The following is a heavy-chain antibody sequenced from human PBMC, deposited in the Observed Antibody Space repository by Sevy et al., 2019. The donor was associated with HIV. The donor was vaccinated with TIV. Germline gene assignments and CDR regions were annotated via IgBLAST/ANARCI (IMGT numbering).Heavy chain of an antibody. CDR1: GSSISRNTY. Sequence: SETLSLTCTVSGSSISRNTYWGWIRQPPAKGLEWLGSVHHGGSTYYNPSLKSRVTISTDTSKNQLSLRLNSVTAAETAVYFCARDSSNYYDSGSHYKTNVAGSAWFDPWGQGTLVTVSS. V-gene: IGHV4-38-2*02. CDR3: ARDSSNYYDSGSHYKTNVAGSAWFDP. J-gene: IGHJ5*02. D-gene: IGHD3-10*01. CDR2: VHHGGST.